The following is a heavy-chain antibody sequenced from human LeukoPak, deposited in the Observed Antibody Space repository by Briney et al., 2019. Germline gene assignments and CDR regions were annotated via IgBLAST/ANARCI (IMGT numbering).Heavy chain of an antibody. Sequence: SVKVSCKASGGTFSSYAISWVRQARGQGLEWMGGIIPIFGTANYAQKFQGRVTITADESTSTAYMELSSLRSEDTAVYYCARDGDELGELLYFDYWGQGTLVTVSS. D-gene: IGHD3-10*01. J-gene: IGHJ4*02. CDR3: ARDGDELGELLYFDY. V-gene: IGHV1-69*13. CDR1: GGTFSSYA. CDR2: IIPIFGTA.